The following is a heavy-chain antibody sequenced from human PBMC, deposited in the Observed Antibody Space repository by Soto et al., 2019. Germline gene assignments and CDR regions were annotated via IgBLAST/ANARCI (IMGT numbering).Heavy chain of an antibody. CDR2: IYYSGST. CDR1: GGSISSGDYY. CDR3: DRVTKYSNYVGY. Sequence: PSETLSLTCTVSGGSISSGDYYWSWIRQPPGKGLEWIGYIYYSGSTYYNPSLKSRVTIPVDTSKNQFSLKLSSVTAADTAVYYPDRVTKYSNYVGYWGQGTLVTVSS. D-gene: IGHD4-4*01. J-gene: IGHJ4*02. V-gene: IGHV4-30-4*01.